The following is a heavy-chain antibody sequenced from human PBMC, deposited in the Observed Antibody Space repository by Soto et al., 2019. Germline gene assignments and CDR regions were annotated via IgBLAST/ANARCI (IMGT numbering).Heavy chain of an antibody. D-gene: IGHD6-6*01. V-gene: IGHV1-69*13. Sequence: SVKGSCKASGGTFSSYAIIWVRQAPGQGLEWMGGIIPIFGTANYAQKFQGRVTITADESTSTAYMELSSLRSEDTAVYYCARDNGYSSSSDYYYYGMDVWGQGTTVTVSS. J-gene: IGHJ6*02. CDR1: GGTFSSYA. CDR2: IIPIFGTA. CDR3: ARDNGYSSSSDYYYYGMDV.